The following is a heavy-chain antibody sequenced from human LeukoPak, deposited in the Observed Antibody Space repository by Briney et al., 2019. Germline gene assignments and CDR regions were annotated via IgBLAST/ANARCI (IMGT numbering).Heavy chain of an antibody. V-gene: IGHV3-13*04. CDR2: IGTAGDT. J-gene: IGHJ4*02. Sequence: SGGSLRLSCAASGFTFSDYDMHWVRQPTGKGLEWVAAIGTAGDTYYTGSVKGRFTISRENAKNSLYLQMNSLRAGDTAVYYCARVAKERVGGVYYFDYWGQGTLVTVPS. D-gene: IGHD1-1*01. CDR1: GFTFSDYD. CDR3: ARVAKERVGGVYYFDY.